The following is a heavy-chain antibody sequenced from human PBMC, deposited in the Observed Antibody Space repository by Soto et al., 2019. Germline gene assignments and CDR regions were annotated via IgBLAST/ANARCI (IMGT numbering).Heavy chain of an antibody. V-gene: IGHV3-30*14. CDR1: GFTFSSYA. Sequence: QVQLVESGGGVVQPGRSLRLSCAASGFTFSSYAMHWVRQAPGKGLEWVTVISYDGSNKYYADSVKGPFTISRDNSKNTLYLQMNSLRTEDTAVYYCARDPLCASPMFLCYFYLWGRGTLVTVSS. J-gene: IGHJ2*01. CDR2: ISYDGSNK. D-gene: IGHD3-10*02. CDR3: ARDPLCASPMFLCYFYL.